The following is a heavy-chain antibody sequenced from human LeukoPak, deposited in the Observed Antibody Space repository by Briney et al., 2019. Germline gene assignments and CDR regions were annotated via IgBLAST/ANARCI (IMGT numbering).Heavy chain of an antibody. CDR2: ISSSSSYI. CDR3: ARRQLGDDAFDI. D-gene: IGHD6-6*01. Sequence: GGSLRLSCAASGFTFSSYSMNWVRQAPGKGLEWVSSISSSSSYIYYADSVKGRFTISRDNAKNSLYLQMNSLRAEDTAVYYCARRQLGDDAFDIWGQGTMVTVSS. V-gene: IGHV3-21*01. CDR1: GFTFSSYS. J-gene: IGHJ3*02.